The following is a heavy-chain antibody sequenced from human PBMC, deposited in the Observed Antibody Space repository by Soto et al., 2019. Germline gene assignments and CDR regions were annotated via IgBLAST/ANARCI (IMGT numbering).Heavy chain of an antibody. Sequence: QLQLQESGPGLVKPSETLSLTCTVSGGSISSSSYYWGWIRQPPGKGLEWIGSIYYSGSTYYNPSLKSRVTISVDTSKNQFSLKLSSVTAADTAVYYCARIPIYSYGPGYYFDYWGQGTLVTVSS. CDR3: ARIPIYSYGPGYYFDY. CDR1: GGSISSSSYY. D-gene: IGHD5-18*01. J-gene: IGHJ4*02. CDR2: IYYSGST. V-gene: IGHV4-39*01.